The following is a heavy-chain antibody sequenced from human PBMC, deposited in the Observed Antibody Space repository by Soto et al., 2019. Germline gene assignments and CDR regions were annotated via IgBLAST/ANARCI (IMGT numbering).Heavy chain of an antibody. CDR1: GYTFTSYD. V-gene: IGHV1-8*01. D-gene: IGHD6-19*01. J-gene: IGHJ6*02. Sequence: QVQLVQSGAEVKKPGASVKVSCKASGYTFTSYDINWVRQATGQGLEWMGWMNPKSGNTGYAQKFQGRVTMTRNTSLSTAYMELSSLRSEDTAVYYCARGVYPEDMQWLPTRYYYYGMDVWGQGTTVTVSS. CDR3: ARGVYPEDMQWLPTRYYYYGMDV. CDR2: MNPKSGNT.